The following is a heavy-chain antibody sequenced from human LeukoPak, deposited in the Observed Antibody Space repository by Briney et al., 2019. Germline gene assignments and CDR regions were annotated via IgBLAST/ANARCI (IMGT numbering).Heavy chain of an antibody. CDR2: ISTSSIYI. CDR1: GFTFSSYS. V-gene: IGHV3-21*01. D-gene: IGHD2-2*01. Sequence: PGGSLRLSCAASGFTFSSYSMDWVRQAPGKGLEWVSSISTSSIYIYYADSMKGRFTISRDNAKKPLYLQMNSLRAEDTAVYYCARGHGVVAASDDAFDIWGQGTMVTVSS. CDR3: ARGHGVVAASDDAFDI. J-gene: IGHJ3*02.